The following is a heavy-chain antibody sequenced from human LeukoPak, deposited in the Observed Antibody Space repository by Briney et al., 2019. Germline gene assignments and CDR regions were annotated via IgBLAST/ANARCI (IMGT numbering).Heavy chain of an antibody. CDR2: IYYSGST. V-gene: IGHV4-39*01. J-gene: IGHJ4*02. CDR1: GGSIRSSSYY. CDR3: ARQVVAVAGTGYFDY. Sequence: PSETLSLTCTVSGGSIRSSSYYWGWIRQPPGKGLEWIGSIYYSGSTYHNASLKSRGTISVDTSKNRFSLKLNSVTAADTAVYFCARQVVAVAGTGYFDYWGQGTLVTVSS. D-gene: IGHD6-19*01.